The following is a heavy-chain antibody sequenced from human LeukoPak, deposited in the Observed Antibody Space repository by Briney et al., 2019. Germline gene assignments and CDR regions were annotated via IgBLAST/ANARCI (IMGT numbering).Heavy chain of an antibody. Sequence: GRSLRLSCAASGFIFSNAWMTWVRQAPGKGLEWVGHIKSKPDGGTADYAAPVKGRFTISRDDSQNTVHLQMNSLKVEDTAVYYCTSVNGLHVQRGAVRGIIYYMDVWGKGTTVTISS. J-gene: IGHJ6*03. V-gene: IGHV3-15*01. D-gene: IGHD3-10*01. CDR2: IKSKPDGGTA. CDR1: GFIFSNAW. CDR3: TSVNGLHVQRGAVRGIIYYMDV.